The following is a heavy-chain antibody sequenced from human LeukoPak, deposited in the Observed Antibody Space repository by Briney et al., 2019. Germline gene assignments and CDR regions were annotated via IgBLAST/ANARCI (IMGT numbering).Heavy chain of an antibody. Sequence: KPSETLSLTCTVSGDSISSSTYSTTYYRGWIRQPPEKGLEWIGSITYSGTTHYNASLKSRVTISVDTSKNQFSLRLSSVTAADTAVYFCARHGGRYNWSPSDWGQGTLVTVSS. CDR2: ITYSGTT. J-gene: IGHJ4*02. V-gene: IGHV4-39*01. CDR1: GDSISSSTYSTTYY. D-gene: IGHD1-20*01. CDR3: ARHGGRYNWSPSD.